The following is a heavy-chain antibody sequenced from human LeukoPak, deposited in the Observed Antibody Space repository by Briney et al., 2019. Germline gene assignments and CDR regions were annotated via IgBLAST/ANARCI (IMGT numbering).Heavy chain of an antibody. J-gene: IGHJ5*02. V-gene: IGHV1-18*01. Sequence: GASVKVSCKASGGTFKNYAISWVRQAPGQGLEWMGWISAYNGNTNYAQKLQGRVTMTTDTSTSTAYMELRSLRSDDTAVYYCARRVVTAITFDPWGQGTLVTVSS. CDR3: ARRVVTAITFDP. CDR1: GGTFKNYA. CDR2: ISAYNGNT. D-gene: IGHD2-21*02.